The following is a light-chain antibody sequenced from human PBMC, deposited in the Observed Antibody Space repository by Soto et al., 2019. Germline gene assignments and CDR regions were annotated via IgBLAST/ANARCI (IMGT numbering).Light chain of an antibody. J-gene: IGKJ2*01. Sequence: EIVMTQSPATLSVSPGKRATLSCRASQSVSSNLAWYQQKPGQAPRLLIYGASTRATGIPARFSGSGSGTELTLNISSLQSEDFAVYYCQQYNNWPPANTFGQGTKLEIK. CDR3: QQYNNWPPANT. V-gene: IGKV3-15*01. CDR2: GAS. CDR1: QSVSSN.